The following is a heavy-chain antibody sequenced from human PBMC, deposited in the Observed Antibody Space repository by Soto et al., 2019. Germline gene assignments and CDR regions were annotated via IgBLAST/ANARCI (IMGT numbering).Heavy chain of an antibody. CDR1: GGSISSSNW. CDR2: IYHSGST. D-gene: IGHD3-10*01. J-gene: IGHJ6*02. CDR3: ARDYGSGSLFTPGGMDV. V-gene: IGHV4-4*02. Sequence: SETLSLTCAVSGGSISSSNWWSWVRQPPGKGLEWIGEIYHSGSTNYNPSLKSRVTISVDKSKNQFSLKLSSVTAADTAVYYCARDYGSGSLFTPGGMDVWGQGTKVTV.